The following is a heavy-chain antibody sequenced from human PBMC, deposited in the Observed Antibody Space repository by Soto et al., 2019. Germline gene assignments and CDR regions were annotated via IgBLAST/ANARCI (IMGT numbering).Heavy chain of an antibody. V-gene: IGHV3-33*06. CDR1: GFPFSRYD. CDR2: LWLVGRNK. J-gene: IGHJ6*02. Sequence: PGGSRRLPCAASGFPFSRYDVPGFGQATGKGREWLAVLWLVGRNKYNPDSVQGRFTISRDNSKNTLYLQMDSLRAEGPAVYYDAKLLNASDSFDREEAPYGMDVWGQGTTVSVSS. D-gene: IGHD3-10*01. CDR3: AKLLNASDSFDREEAPYGMDV.